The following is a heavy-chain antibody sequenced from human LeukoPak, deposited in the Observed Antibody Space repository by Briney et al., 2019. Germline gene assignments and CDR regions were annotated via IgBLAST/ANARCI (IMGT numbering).Heavy chain of an antibody. CDR3: AKDHGASYYGSGSLFDY. V-gene: IGHV3-30*18. D-gene: IGHD3-10*01. CDR1: GFTLSSYG. CDR2: ISYDGSNK. Sequence: GRSLRLSCAASGFTLSSYGMHWVRQAPGKGLEWVAVISYDGSNKYYADSVKGRFTISRDNSKNTLYLQMNSLRAEDTAVYYCAKDHGASYYGSGSLFDYWGQGTLVTVSS. J-gene: IGHJ4*02.